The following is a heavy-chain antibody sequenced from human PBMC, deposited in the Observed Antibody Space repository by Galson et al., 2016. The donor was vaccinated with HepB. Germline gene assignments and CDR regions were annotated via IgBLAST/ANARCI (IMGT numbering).Heavy chain of an antibody. CDR1: GFTFSSYS. J-gene: IGHJ4*02. CDR2: ISYSSSYM. Sequence: SLRLSCAASGFTFSSYSMHWVRQAPGKGLEWVSSISYSSSYMPYADAVKGRYTISRDSSKNMVYLQMNSLRVDDTAVYYCAKDLFAVMDWGQGTLVTVSS. D-gene: IGHD6-19*01. CDR3: AKDLFAVMD. V-gene: IGHV3-21*04.